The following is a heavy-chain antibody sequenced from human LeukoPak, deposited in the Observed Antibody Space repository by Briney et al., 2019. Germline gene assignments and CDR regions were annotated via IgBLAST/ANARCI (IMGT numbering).Heavy chain of an antibody. CDR2: INPNSGGT. Sequence: GASVKVSCKASGSTFTGYYMHWVRQAPGQGLEWMGWINPNSGGTDYAQKFQGRVTMTRDTSLSTAYMELSRLRSADTAVYYCTRATSVVVPAADHYYYVMDVWGQGTTVTVSS. CDR3: TRATSVVVPAADHYYYVMDV. V-gene: IGHV1-2*02. J-gene: IGHJ6*02. CDR1: GSTFTGYY. D-gene: IGHD2-2*01.